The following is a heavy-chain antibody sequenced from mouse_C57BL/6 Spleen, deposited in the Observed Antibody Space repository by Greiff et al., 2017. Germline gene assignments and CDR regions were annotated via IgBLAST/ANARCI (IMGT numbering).Heavy chain of an antibody. D-gene: IGHD4-1*01. J-gene: IGHJ2*01. CDR2: IDPETGGT. CDR1: GYTFTDYE. CDR3: TRKKRRTGTVFDY. V-gene: IGHV1-15*01. Sequence: VQLQESGAELVRPGASVTLSCKASGYTFTDYEMHWVKQTPVHGLEWIGAIDPETGGTAYNQKFKGKAILTADKSSSTAYMELRSLTSEDSAVYYCTRKKRRTGTVFDYWGQGTTLTVSS.